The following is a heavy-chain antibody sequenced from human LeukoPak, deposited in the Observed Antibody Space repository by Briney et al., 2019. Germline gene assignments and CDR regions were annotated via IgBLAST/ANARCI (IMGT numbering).Heavy chain of an antibody. D-gene: IGHD3-9*01. Sequence: GRSLRLSCAASGFTFDDYAMHWVRQAPGKGLEWVSGISWNSGSIGYADSVKGRFTISRDNAKNSLYLQMNSLRAEDMALYYCGKAMDDILTYPDYWGQGTLVTVSS. CDR2: ISWNSGSI. CDR3: GKAMDDILTYPDY. CDR1: GFTFDDYA. V-gene: IGHV3-9*03. J-gene: IGHJ4*02.